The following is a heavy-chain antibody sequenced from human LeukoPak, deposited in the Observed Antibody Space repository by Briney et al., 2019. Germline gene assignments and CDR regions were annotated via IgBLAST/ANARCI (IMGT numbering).Heavy chain of an antibody. V-gene: IGHV3-48*01. D-gene: IGHD6-6*01. CDR3: ARGTIASSGYNWFDP. CDR1: GFTFSSYS. J-gene: IGHJ5*02. Sequence: GGSLRLSCAASGFTFSSYSMNWVRQAPGKGLEWVSYISSSSSTIYYADSVKGRFTISRDNAKNSLYLQMNSLRAEDTAVYYCARGTIASSGYNWFDPWGQGTLVTVSS. CDR2: ISSSSSTI.